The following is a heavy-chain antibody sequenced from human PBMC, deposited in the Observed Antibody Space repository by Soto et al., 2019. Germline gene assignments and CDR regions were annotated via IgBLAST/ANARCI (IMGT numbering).Heavy chain of an antibody. V-gene: IGHV1-69*13. D-gene: IGHD3-10*01. CDR3: ARDREDGSGTKYNWFDS. Sequence: ASVKVSCKASGGTFGNYGISWLRQAPGQGLEWMGGTIPIFDTPHYAQKFRDRVTITADATSTAYMELTSLTSEDTATYYCARDREDGSGTKYNWFDSWGQGTLVTVSS. CDR2: TIPIFDTP. CDR1: GGTFGNYG. J-gene: IGHJ5*01.